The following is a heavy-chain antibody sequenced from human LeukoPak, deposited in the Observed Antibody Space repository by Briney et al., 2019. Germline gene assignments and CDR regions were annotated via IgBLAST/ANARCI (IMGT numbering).Heavy chain of an antibody. CDR3: ARESGELPRHNYFDY. D-gene: IGHD1-7*01. CDR2: ISYDGSNK. Sequence: GGSLRLSCAASGFTFSSYAMHWVRQAPGKGLEWVAVISYDGSNKYYADSVKGRFTISRDTSKNTLYLQMNSLRAEDTAVYYCARESGELPRHNYFDYWGQGTLVTVSS. J-gene: IGHJ4*02. V-gene: IGHV3-30*04. CDR1: GFTFSSYA.